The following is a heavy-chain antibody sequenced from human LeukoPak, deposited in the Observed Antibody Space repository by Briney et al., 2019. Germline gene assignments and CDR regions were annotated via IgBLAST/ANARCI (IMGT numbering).Heavy chain of an antibody. CDR3: ARDHEAAGYYYYYYMDV. CDR2: INPNSGGT. J-gene: IGHJ6*03. V-gene: IGHV1-2*02. D-gene: IGHD6-25*01. Sequence: ASVKVSCKASGYTFTGYYMHWVRQAPGQGLEWMGWINPNSGGTNYAQKFQGRVTMTRDTSISTAYMELSRLRSDDTAVYYCARDHEAAGYYYYYYMDVWGKGTTVTVSS. CDR1: GYTFTGYY.